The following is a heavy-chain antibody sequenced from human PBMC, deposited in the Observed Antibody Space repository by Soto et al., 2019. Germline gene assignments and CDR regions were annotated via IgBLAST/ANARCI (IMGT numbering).Heavy chain of an antibody. V-gene: IGHV3-33*01. J-gene: IGHJ4*02. CDR1: GFTFSSYG. CDR3: ARVRGDGEGTFDY. D-gene: IGHD2-21*01. Sequence: QVQLVESGGGVVQPGRSLRLSCAASGFTFSSYGMHWVRQAPGKGLEWVAVIWYDGSNKYYADSVKGRFTISRDNSKNTLYLQMNSLRAEDTAVYYCARVRGDGEGTFDYWGQGTLVTVSS. CDR2: IWYDGSNK.